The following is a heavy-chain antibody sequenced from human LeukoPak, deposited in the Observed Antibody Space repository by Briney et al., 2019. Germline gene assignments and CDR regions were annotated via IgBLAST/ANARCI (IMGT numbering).Heavy chain of an antibody. J-gene: IGHJ1*01. CDR3: AKGSYSSTWYPAEYLQH. D-gene: IGHD6-13*01. Sequence: GGSLRLSCAASGFTFSSYGMHWVRQAPGKGLDWVAFIRYDGSDEYYADSVKGRFTISRDNSKNTRYLQINSLRDEDTAVYYCAKGSYSSTWYPAEYLQHWGKGTLVTVSS. CDR1: GFTFSSYG. V-gene: IGHV3-30*02. CDR2: IRYDGSDE.